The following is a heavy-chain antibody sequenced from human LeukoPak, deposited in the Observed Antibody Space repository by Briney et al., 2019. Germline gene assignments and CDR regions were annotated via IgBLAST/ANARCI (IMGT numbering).Heavy chain of an antibody. CDR2: ISGSGDST. CDR1: GFTFSSYA. Sequence: GGSLRLSCAASGFTFSSYAMSWVRQAPGKGLEWVSAISGSGDSTYYGDSVKGRFTISRDNSKNTLYLQMNSLRAEDTAVYYCTRVRSGSYSHWFESWGQGTLVTVSS. D-gene: IGHD1-26*01. J-gene: IGHJ5*01. V-gene: IGHV3-23*01. CDR3: TRVRSGSYSHWFES.